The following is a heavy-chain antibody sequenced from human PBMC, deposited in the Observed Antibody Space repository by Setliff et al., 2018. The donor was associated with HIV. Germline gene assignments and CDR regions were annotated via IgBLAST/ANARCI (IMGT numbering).Heavy chain of an antibody. J-gene: IGHJ4*02. V-gene: IGHV3-48*01. CDR3: ARDLIWGFDY. CDR2: ISGSGSGV. CDR1: GFTFSSCW. Sequence: GGSLRLSCAASGFTFSSCWVTWVRQGPGKGLEWVSYISGSGSGVDYADSVKGRFTVSRDNARSSLYLQLNSLRSEDTAVYYCARDLIWGFDYWGQGTPVTVSS. D-gene: IGHD3-16*01.